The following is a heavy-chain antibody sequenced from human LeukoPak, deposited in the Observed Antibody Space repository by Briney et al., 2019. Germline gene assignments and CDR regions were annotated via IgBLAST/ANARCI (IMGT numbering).Heavy chain of an antibody. CDR1: GYTFTSYY. Sequence: ASVKVSCKASGYTFTSYYMHWVRQAPGQGLEWMGIINPSGGSTSYAQKFQGRVTMTRDTSTSTVYMELSSLRSEDTAVYYCARDKGAYDIRANWYFDLWGRGTLVTVSS. CDR3: ARDKGAYDIRANWYFDL. V-gene: IGHV1-46*01. D-gene: IGHD3-22*01. CDR2: INPSGGST. J-gene: IGHJ2*01.